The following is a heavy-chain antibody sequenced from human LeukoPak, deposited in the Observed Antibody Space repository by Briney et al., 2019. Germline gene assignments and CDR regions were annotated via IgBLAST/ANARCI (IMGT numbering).Heavy chain of an antibody. D-gene: IGHD4-17*01. CDR1: GFTFSSYA. CDR2: ISGSGGRT. V-gene: IGHV3-23*01. J-gene: IGHJ4*02. Sequence: GGSLRLSCAASGFTFSSYAMSWVRQAPGKGLEWVSAISGSGGRTYYADSVKGRFTISRDNSKNTLSLQMNILRVEDTAVYYCAKGSYGDYAHWSQGTLVTVSS. CDR3: AKGSYGDYAH.